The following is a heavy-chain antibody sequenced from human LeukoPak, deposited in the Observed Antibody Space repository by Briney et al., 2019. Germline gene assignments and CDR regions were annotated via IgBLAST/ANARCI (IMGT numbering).Heavy chain of an antibody. CDR2: ISYGGST. V-gene: IGHV4-59*08. J-gene: IGHJ5*02. CDR3: ARHRSCYSELDL. D-gene: IGHD2-15*01. Sequence: SETLSLTCTVSRDSISNYYWNGIRQPPGKGLEWIGYISYGGSTNYNPSLKSRVTISVDTSKNQFFLKLNSVTAADTAVYYCARHRSCYSELDLWGQGTLVTVSS. CDR1: RDSISNYY.